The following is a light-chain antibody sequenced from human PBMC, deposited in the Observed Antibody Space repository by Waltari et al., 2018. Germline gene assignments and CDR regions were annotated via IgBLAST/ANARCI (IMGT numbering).Light chain of an antibody. CDR1: SSDVGGSNF. CDR2: EVS. V-gene: IGLV2-8*01. Sequence: QSALTQPPSASGSPGQSVTISCPGTSSDVGGSNFVSWYQQHPGKAPKLMIYEVSKRPSGVPDRFSGSKSGNTASLTVSGLQAEDEAYYYCSSYAGSIFVVFGGGTKLTVL. J-gene: IGLJ2*01. CDR3: SSYAGSIFVV.